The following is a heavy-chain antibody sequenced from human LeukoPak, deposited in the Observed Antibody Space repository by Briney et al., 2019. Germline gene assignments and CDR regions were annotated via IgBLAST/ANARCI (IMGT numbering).Heavy chain of an antibody. CDR1: GFTFSNSW. J-gene: IGHJ4*02. CDR3: ARRGCSSTSCYRHLGSFDY. CDR2: IKEDGSDK. Sequence: GGSLRLSCLASGFTFSNSWLTWVRQAPGKGLEWVANIKEDGSDKQYVDSVKGRFTISRDNAKKSVSLQMDGLRVEDTAVYYCARRGCSSTSCYRHLGSFDYWGQGTLVTVSS. D-gene: IGHD2-2*01. V-gene: IGHV3-7*01.